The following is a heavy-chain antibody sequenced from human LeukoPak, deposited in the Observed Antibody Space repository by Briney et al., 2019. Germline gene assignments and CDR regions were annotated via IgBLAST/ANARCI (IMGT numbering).Heavy chain of an antibody. Sequence: LTGGSLRLSCVASEFIFRDYWMSWVRQAPGKGLEWVANIKQGGREEKYVGSVKGRFAISRDDAKSTLYLQMDSLSGDDTAVYYCARDNGGWFDSWGRGTLVTVST. CDR1: EFIFRDYW. CDR2: IKQGGREE. D-gene: IGHD3-10*01. CDR3: ARDNGGWFDS. V-gene: IGHV3-7*03. J-gene: IGHJ5*01.